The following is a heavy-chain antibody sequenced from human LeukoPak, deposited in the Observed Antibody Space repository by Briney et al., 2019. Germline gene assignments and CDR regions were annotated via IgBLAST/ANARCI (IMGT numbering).Heavy chain of an antibody. V-gene: IGHV3-21*04. D-gene: IGHD3-10*01. CDR2: ISSSGSYI. CDR3: ASYYYGSGSYWYFDY. Sequence: GGSLRLSCAASRFTFSSYSMNWVRQAPGKGLEWVSSISSSGSYIYYADSVKGRFTISRDNAKNSLYLQMNSLRAEDTAVYYCASYYYGSGSYWYFDYWGQGTLVTVSS. J-gene: IGHJ4*02. CDR1: RFTFSSYS.